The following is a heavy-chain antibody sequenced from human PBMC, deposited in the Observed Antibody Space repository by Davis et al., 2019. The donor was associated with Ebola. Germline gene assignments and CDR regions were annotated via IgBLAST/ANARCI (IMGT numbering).Heavy chain of an antibody. CDR1: GFTFTSYY. CDR2: ISSSRNYI. CDR3: AAADIVVVVDGTSYPHAFDT. Sequence: GESLKISCAASGFTFTSYYMNWVRQAPGKGLEWVSSISSSRNYIYYADSMKGRFTISRDNAKNSLFLQMNSLRAEDTAVYYCAAADIVVVVDGTSYPHAFDTWGQGTVVTVSS. V-gene: IGHV3-21*01. D-gene: IGHD2-15*01. J-gene: IGHJ3*02.